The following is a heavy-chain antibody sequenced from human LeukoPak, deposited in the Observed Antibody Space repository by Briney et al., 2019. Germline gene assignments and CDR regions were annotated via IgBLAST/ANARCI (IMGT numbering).Heavy chain of an antibody. CDR2: IKSKTDGGTT. Sequence: KAGGSLRLSCAASGFTFSNAWMSWVRQGPGKGLEWVGRIKSKTDGGTTDYAAPVKGRFTISRDDSKNTLYLQMSSLKTEDTAVYYCMAKETDYWGQGTLVTVSA. J-gene: IGHJ4*02. V-gene: IGHV3-15*01. CDR3: MAKETDY. CDR1: GFTFSNAW.